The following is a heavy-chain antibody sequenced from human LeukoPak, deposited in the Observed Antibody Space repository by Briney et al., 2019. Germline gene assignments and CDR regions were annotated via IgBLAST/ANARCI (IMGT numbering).Heavy chain of an antibody. Sequence: PGWSLRLSCAASGFTFSGSAMHWVRQASGKGLEWVGRIRSKAKSYAPAYAASVKRRFTISKDDSKNTAYLQMNSLKTEDTAVYYCTGRTGGGGYWGQGTLVTVSS. J-gene: IGHJ4*02. D-gene: IGHD3-16*01. CDR2: IRSKAKSYAP. CDR3: TGRTGGGGY. CDR1: GFTFSGSA. V-gene: IGHV3-73*01.